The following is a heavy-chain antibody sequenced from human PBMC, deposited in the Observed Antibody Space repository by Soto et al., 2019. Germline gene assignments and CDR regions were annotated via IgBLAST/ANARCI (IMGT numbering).Heavy chain of an antibody. CDR1: GFTFSNYI. CDR2: ISYDGSNK. CDR3: ARGDPYYGMDV. V-gene: IGHV3-30*09. Sequence: QVQLVESGGDVVQPGGSLRLSCAASGFTFSNYIFYWVRQAPGKGPEWVAAISYDGSNKQYADSVKGRFAISRDNPGNSLDLQMNSLRGDDTALYSCARGDPYYGMDVWGQGTTVTVSS. J-gene: IGHJ6*02.